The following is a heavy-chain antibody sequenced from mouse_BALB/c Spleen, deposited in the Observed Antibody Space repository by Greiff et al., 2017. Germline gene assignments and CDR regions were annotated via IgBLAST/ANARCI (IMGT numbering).Heavy chain of an antibody. Sequence: EVHLVESGPGLVKPSQSLSLTCTVTGYSITSDYAWNWIRQFPGNKLEWMGYISYSGSTSYNPSLKSRISITRDTSKNQFFLQLNSVTTEDTATYYCARTGLRRKDWFAYWGQGTLVTVSA. D-gene: IGHD2-2*01. CDR2: ISYSGST. CDR3: ARTGLRRKDWFAY. CDR1: GYSITSDYA. J-gene: IGHJ3*01. V-gene: IGHV3-2*02.